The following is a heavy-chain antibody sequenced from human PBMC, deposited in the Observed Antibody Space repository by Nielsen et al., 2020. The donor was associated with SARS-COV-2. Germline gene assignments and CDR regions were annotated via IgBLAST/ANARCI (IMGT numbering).Heavy chain of an antibody. V-gene: IGHV4-4*02. D-gene: IGHD2-2*01. CDR2: VSHSGSI. Sequence: SETLSLTCAVSCGSVSSNDWWTWVRQSPGKGLEWIGEVSHSGSINYNPSLKSRVTLSMDKSKRQFSLRLTSVSAADTAVYFCARGDLVVVPSPILGLGPFFYYFYLDVWGKGTTVIVSS. CDR3: ARGDLVVVPSPILGLGPFFYYFYLDV. J-gene: IGHJ6*03. CDR1: CGSVSSNDW.